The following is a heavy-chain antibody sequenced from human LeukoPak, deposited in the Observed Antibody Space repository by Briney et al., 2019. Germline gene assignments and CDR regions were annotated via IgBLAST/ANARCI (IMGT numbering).Heavy chain of an antibody. J-gene: IGHJ3*02. CDR3: ARARVSGGWREDGLDI. V-gene: IGHV4-61*02. CDR2: IYISGST. Sequence: KSSQTLSLTCTVSGGSISSGTYYWSWIRQPAGRGLEWMGRIYISGSTNYNPSLKSRVTILVDTSKNQFSLRLSSVTAAVTAVYYCARARVSGGWREDGLDIWGQGTTVTVSS. D-gene: IGHD2-15*01. CDR1: GGSISSGTYY.